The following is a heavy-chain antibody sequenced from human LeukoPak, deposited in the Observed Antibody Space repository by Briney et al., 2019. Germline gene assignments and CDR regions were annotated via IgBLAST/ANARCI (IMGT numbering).Heavy chain of an antibody. CDR2: ISSSSSTI. J-gene: IGHJ3*02. CDR3: ARSHVSNAFDI. Sequence: PGGSLRLSCAASGFTFSSYSMNWVRQAPGKGLEWVSYISSSSSTIYYADSVKGRFTISGDNAKNSLYLQMNSLRAEDTAVYYCARSHVSNAFDIWGQGTMVTVSS. V-gene: IGHV3-48*01. CDR1: GFTFSSYS.